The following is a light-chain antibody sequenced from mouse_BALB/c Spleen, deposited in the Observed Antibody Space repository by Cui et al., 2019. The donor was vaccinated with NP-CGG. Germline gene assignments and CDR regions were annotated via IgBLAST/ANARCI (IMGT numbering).Light chain of an antibody. CDR2: GTN. CDR3: ALWYSNHWV. V-gene: IGLV1*01. J-gene: IGLJ1*01. CDR1: TGAVTTYNY. Sequence: QAVVTQESALTTSPGETVTLTCRSSTGAVTTYNYANWVQEKPDHLFTGLIGGTNNRAPGVPARFSGSLIGDKAALTIIGAQTEDEAIYFCALWYSNHWVFGGGTKLTVL.